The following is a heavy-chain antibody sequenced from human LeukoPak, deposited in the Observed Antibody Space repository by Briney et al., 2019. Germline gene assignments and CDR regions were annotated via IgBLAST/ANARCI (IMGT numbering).Heavy chain of an antibody. CDR3: GKDPNGNFIGAFDF. D-gene: IGHD1-1*01. Sequence: AGGSLRLSCAASRFAFHNYAMTWIRQAPERGLEWVSSISVDGGDIKYTDSAKGRFTISIDNSKGTLYLQMDSLRVEDTAVYYCGKDPNGNFIGAFDFWGQGTMVTVSS. J-gene: IGHJ3*01. V-gene: IGHV3-23*01. CDR1: RFAFHNYA. CDR2: ISVDGGDI.